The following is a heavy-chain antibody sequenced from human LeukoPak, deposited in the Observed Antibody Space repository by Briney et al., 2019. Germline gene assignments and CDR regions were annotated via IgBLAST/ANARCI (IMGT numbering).Heavy chain of an antibody. CDR2: IYYSGST. V-gene: IGHV4-61*01. CDR3: ARLTVAPDAFDI. Sequence: SSETLSLTCTVSGDSISTTSYYWSWIRQPPGKGLEWIGYIYYSGSTNYNPSLKSRVTISVDTSKNQFSLKLSSVTAADTAVYYCARLTVAPDAFDIWGQGTMVTVSS. CDR1: GDSISTTSYY. D-gene: IGHD4-23*01. J-gene: IGHJ3*02.